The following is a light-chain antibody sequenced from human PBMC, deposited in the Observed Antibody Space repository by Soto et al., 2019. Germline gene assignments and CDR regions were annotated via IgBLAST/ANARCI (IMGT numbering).Light chain of an antibody. CDR2: DVT. Sequence: QSVLTQPPSVSGSPGQSVTIPCTGSSSDGGCYNYVSLYQIQAGKAPKPLIYDVTIPTAGVSDRFSGSKSGNTASLTISGLQAEDDGDYYCCSYAGTYTFFVFGTGTKVTVL. V-gene: IGLV2-11*01. J-gene: IGLJ1*01. CDR3: CSYAGTYTFFV. CDR1: SSDGGCYNY.